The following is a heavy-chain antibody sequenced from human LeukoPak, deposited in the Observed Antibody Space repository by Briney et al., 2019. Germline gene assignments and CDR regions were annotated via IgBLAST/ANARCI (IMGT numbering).Heavy chain of an antibody. CDR2: IYYRGST. J-gene: IGHJ5*02. V-gene: IGHV4-31*03. Sequence: SQTLSLTCTVSGGSISSGGYYWSWIRQHPGKGLEWIGYIYYRGSTYYNPSLKSRVTISVDTSKNQFSLKLSSVTAADTAVYYCAREIIVVVPAAIRKNGNWFDPWGQGTLVTVSS. CDR3: AREIIVVVPAAIRKNGNWFDP. D-gene: IGHD2-2*02. CDR1: GGSISSGGYY.